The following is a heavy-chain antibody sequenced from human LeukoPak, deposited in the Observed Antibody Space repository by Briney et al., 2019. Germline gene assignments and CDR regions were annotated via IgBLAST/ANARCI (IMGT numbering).Heavy chain of an antibody. V-gene: IGHV1-18*01. Sequence: ASVKVSCKASGYTFTNYGISWVRQAPGQGLEWMAWISAYNGNTNYAQKLQGRVTMTTDTSTSTAYMELRSLRSDDTAVYYCARAYDFWSGPYYYYMDVWGKGTTVTVSS. CDR1: GYTFTNYG. J-gene: IGHJ6*03. D-gene: IGHD3-3*01. CDR2: ISAYNGNT. CDR3: ARAYDFWSGPYYYYMDV.